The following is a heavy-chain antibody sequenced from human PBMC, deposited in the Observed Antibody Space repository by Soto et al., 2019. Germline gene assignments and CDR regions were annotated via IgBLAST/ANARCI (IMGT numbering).Heavy chain of an antibody. V-gene: IGHV5-10-1*01. CDR1: GYTFTGHW. CDR2: IDPSDSYT. J-gene: IGHJ4*02. Sequence: PGESLKISCQGSGYTFTGHWISWVRQMPGKGLERMGRIDPSDSYTDYSPTVQGHVTMSADKSINTAYLQWSSLQASDTAVYYCTRHTGYDSSLDYWGQGTLVTVSS. CDR3: TRHTGYDSSLDY. D-gene: IGHD5-12*01.